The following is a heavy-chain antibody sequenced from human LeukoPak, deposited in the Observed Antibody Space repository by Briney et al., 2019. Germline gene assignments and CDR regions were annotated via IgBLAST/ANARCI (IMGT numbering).Heavy chain of an antibody. CDR3: ATVFTPGKPKDY. CDR2: FYPEDGET. D-gene: IGHD1-14*01. CDR1: GYTLTELS. Sequence: ASVKVSCKVSGYTLTELSMHWVRQAPGKGLEWMGGFYPEDGETIYAQKFQGRVTMTEDTSTDTAYMELSRLRSEDTGVYYCATVFTPGKPKDYGGQGTLVTVSS. V-gene: IGHV1-24*01. J-gene: IGHJ4*02.